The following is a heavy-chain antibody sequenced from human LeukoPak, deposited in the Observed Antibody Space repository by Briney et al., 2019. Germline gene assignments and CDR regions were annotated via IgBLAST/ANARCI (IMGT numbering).Heavy chain of an antibody. CDR2: IDRYVTSR. V-gene: IGHV3-74*01. J-gene: IGHJ4*02. CDR3: ARGLDGSGSYYDSPLDN. CDR1: GFTFSSYW. Sequence: PGGSLRLSCAASGFTFSSYWMHWLRQAPGKGLVWVARIDRYVTSRRYEESVKGRFTISRDNAKNTLSLQMNSLRAEDTAVYYCARGLDGSGSYYDSPLDNWGQGTLVTVSS. D-gene: IGHD3-10*01.